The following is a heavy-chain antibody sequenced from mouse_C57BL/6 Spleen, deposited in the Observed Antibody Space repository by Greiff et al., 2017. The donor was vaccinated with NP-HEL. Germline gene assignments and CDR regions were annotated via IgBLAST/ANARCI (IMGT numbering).Heavy chain of an antibody. CDR3: ARSPYDYDGYYFDY. CDR1: GFTFSSYA. CDR2: ISDGGSYT. Sequence: EVTLLASGGCLVKPGWSLQLSCAASGFTFSSYAMSLVRHTPVKRLEWVATISDGGSYTYYPDNVKGRFTISRDNAKNNLYLQMSHLKSEDTAMYYCARSPYDYDGYYFDYWGQGTTLTVSS. D-gene: IGHD2-4*01. J-gene: IGHJ2*01. V-gene: IGHV5-4*03.